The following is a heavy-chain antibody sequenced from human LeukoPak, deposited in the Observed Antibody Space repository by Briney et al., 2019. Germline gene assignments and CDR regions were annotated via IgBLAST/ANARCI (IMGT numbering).Heavy chain of an antibody. CDR3: ARDLYSYGYTALDY. Sequence: GGSLRLSCAASGFTFSSYSMNWVRQAPGKGLEWVSSISSSSSYIHYADSVKGRFTISRDNAKNSLYLQMNSLRAEDTAVYYCARDLYSYGYTALDYWGQGTLVTVSS. CDR2: ISSSSSYI. D-gene: IGHD5-18*01. CDR1: GFTFSSYS. J-gene: IGHJ4*02. V-gene: IGHV3-21*01.